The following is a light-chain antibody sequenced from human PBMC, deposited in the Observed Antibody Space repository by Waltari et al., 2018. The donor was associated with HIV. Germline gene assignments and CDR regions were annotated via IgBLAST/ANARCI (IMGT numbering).Light chain of an antibody. CDR2: KDS. CDR3: QSADSSGTYVV. J-gene: IGLJ2*01. Sequence: SYTLTQPPSVSVSPGQTALITCSGNALPKPYPYWFQQKPGQAPVVVIYKDSERPSGIPERFSGSSSGTAATLTISGVQAEDEADYYCQSADSSGTYVVFGGGTKLTVL. CDR1: ALPKPY. V-gene: IGLV3-25*03.